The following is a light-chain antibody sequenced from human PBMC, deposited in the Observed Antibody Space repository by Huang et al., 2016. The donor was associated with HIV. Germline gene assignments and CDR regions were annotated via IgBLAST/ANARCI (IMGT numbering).Light chain of an antibody. CDR2: DAS. Sequence: EIVLTQSPGTLSLSPGEGATLSCRASQSVSSSYLAWYQQKPGQAPSLLIYDASSRASGIPDRFSGSGSGTDFTLTISRLEPEDFAVYYCQQYGSSPETFGQGTKVEIK. V-gene: IGKV3-20*01. CDR3: QQYGSSPET. CDR1: QSVSSSY. J-gene: IGKJ1*01.